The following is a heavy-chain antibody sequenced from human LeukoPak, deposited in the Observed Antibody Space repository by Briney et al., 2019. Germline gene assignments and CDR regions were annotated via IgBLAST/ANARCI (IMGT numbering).Heavy chain of an antibody. J-gene: IGHJ4*02. CDR1: GYTFTSYY. CDR3: ARALGGLYFDY. CDR2: INPSGGST. D-gene: IGHD4-23*01. V-gene: IGHV1-46*03. Sequence: ASVKVSCKASGYTFTSYYMHWVRQAPGQGLEWMGIINPSGGSTSYAQKFQGRVTMTRDTSTSTVYMELCSLRSEDTAVYYCARALGGLYFDYWGQGTLVTVSS.